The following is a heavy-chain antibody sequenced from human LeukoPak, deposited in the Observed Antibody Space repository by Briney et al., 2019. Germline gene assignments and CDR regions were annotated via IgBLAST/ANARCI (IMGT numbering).Heavy chain of an antibody. Sequence: SETLSLTCTVSGGSISDYYWSWIRQPPGKGLEWIGFIYYSGSTNYNPSLKSRVTISVDMSQNQFSLKLTSVTAADTAVYYCARQEASEYNWLDPWGQGTLVTVSS. CDR1: GGSISDYY. CDR2: IYYSGST. V-gene: IGHV4-59*08. D-gene: IGHD3-10*01. CDR3: ARQEASEYNWLDP. J-gene: IGHJ5*02.